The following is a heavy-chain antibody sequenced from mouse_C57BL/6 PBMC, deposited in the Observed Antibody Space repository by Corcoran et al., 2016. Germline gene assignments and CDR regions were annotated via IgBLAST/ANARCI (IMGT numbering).Heavy chain of an antibody. V-gene: IGHV1-63*01. CDR3: ARGGTTVEGYFDV. D-gene: IGHD1-1*01. Sequence: QVQLQQSGAELVRPGTSVKMSCKASGYTFTNYWIGWAKQRPGHGLEWIGDIYPGGGYTNYNEKFKGKATLTADKSSSTAYMQFSSLTSEDSAIYYCARGGTTVEGYFDVWGTGTTVTVSS. CDR1: GYTFTNYW. CDR2: IYPGGGYT. J-gene: IGHJ1*03.